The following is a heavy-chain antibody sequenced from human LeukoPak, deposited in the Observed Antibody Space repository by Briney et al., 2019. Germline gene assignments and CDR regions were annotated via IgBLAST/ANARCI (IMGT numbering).Heavy chain of an antibody. V-gene: IGHV1-69*05. CDR3: ARALRGPITGTRGGVYFDY. Sequence: SVKVSCKASGYTFTSYGISWVRQAPGQGLEWMGGIIPIFGTANYAQKFQGRVTITTDESTSTAYMELSSLRSEDTAVYYCARALRGPITGTRGGVYFDYWGQGTPVTVSS. CDR2: IIPIFGTA. J-gene: IGHJ4*02. D-gene: IGHD1-20*01. CDR1: GYTFTSYG.